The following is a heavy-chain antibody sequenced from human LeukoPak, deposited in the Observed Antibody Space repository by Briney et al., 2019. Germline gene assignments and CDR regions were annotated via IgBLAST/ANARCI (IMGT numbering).Heavy chain of an antibody. Sequence: PSETLSLTCNVSGYSISNGYYWGWIRQPPGKGLEWTATISHSGNTYYNPSLKSRVIISMDTSKNRFSLRLNSATAADTAVYYCARLGVIGRTFDYWGQGTLVTVSS. V-gene: IGHV4-38-2*02. D-gene: IGHD2-21*01. CDR3: ARLGVIGRTFDY. CDR2: ISHSGNT. J-gene: IGHJ4*02. CDR1: GYSISNGYY.